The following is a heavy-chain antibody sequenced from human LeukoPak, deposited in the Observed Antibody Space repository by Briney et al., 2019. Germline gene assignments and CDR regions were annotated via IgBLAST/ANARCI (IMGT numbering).Heavy chain of an antibody. CDR3: ARAQKKYYYDSSGYHSRDYFDY. CDR2: IYYSGSS. D-gene: IGHD3-22*01. Sequence: SETLSLTCIVSGGAISSYYWNWIRQPPGKGLEWIGHIYYSGSSNYNPSLKSRVTISVDTSKNQFSLKLSSVTAADTAVYYCARAQKKYYYDSSGYHSRDYFDYWGQGTLVTVSS. V-gene: IGHV4-59*01. CDR1: GGAISSYY. J-gene: IGHJ4*02.